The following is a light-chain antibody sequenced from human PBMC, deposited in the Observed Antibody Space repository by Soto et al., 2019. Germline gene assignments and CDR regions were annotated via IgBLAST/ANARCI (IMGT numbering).Light chain of an antibody. V-gene: IGKV1-5*03. J-gene: IGKJ4*01. CDR2: KAS. CDR1: QSISTW. Sequence: DIQMTQSPSTLPASVGDRVTITCRANQSISTWLAWYQQKPGKAPNLLIYKASRLETGVPSRFSGSGSATEYFLTTSILQPDDFLDYYGQQYNSYSPLTFGGGTKVDIK. CDR3: QQYNSYSPLT.